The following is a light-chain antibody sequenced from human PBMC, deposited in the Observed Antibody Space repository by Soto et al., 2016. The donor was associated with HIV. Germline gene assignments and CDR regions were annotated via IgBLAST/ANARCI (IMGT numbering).Light chain of an antibody. CDR1: QSLLHSDGKTY. CDR3: MQSXQLPYT. J-gene: IGKJ2*01. V-gene: IGKV2D-29*01. CDR2: EVS. Sequence: DIVLTQSPLFLSATPGQPASISCKSSQSLLHSDGKTYLYWYVQRSGQPPHLLIYEVSNRFSGVPDRFSGTGSGKDFTLKISRVEAEDVGIYYCMQSXQLPYTFGQGTKLEIK.